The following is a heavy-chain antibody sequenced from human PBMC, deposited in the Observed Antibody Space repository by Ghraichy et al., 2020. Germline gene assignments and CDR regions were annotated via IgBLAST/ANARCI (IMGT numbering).Heavy chain of an antibody. D-gene: IGHD3-22*01. J-gene: IGHJ4*02. Sequence: SETLSLTCTVSGGSISSYYWSWIRQPAGKGLEWIGRIYTSGSTNYNPSLKSRVTMSVDTSKNQFSLKLSSVTAADTAVYYCARGCSSGYRQVVGYFDYWGQGTLVTVSS. CDR2: IYTSGST. CDR1: GGSISSYY. V-gene: IGHV4-4*07. CDR3: ARGCSSGYRQVVGYFDY.